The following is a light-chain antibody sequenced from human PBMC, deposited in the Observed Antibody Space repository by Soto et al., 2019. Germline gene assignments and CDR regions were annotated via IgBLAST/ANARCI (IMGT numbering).Light chain of an antibody. J-gene: IGLJ3*02. CDR1: SSDVGGYTY. CDR3: TSYTSSSTGV. CDR2: EVS. Sequence: QSALTQPASVSGSPGQSITISCTGTSSDVGGYTYVSWYQHHPGKDPKLIIYEVSNRPSGVSNRFSGSKSDNTASLTISGLQAEDEADYYCTSYTSSSTGVFGGGTKLTVL. V-gene: IGLV2-14*01.